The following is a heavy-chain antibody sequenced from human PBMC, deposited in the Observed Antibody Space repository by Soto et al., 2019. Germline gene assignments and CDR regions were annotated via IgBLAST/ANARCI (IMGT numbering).Heavy chain of an antibody. Sequence: SGTLSLTCTVSGGSISSYYWSWIRQPPGKGLEWIGYIYYSGSTNYNPSLKSRVTISVDTSNNQFSLKLSSVTAADTAVYYCARGGISPYCSSTSCYEYYYYYGMDVWGQGTTVTVSS. V-gene: IGHV4-59*01. CDR1: GGSISSYY. D-gene: IGHD2-2*01. CDR2: IYYSGST. CDR3: ARGGISPYCSSTSCYEYYYYYGMDV. J-gene: IGHJ6*02.